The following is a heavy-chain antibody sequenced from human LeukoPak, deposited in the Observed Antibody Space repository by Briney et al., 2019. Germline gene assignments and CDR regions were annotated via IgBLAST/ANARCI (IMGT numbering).Heavy chain of an antibody. CDR3: AKKYYDSSEDAFDI. D-gene: IGHD3-22*01. CDR2: ISYDGSNK. Sequence: GGSLRLSCAASGFTFNSYGMHWVRQAPGKGLEWVAVISYDGSNKYYADSVKGRFTISRDNSKNTLYLQMNSLRAEDTAVYYCAKKYYDSSEDAFDIWGQGTMVTVSS. CDR1: GFTFNSYG. V-gene: IGHV3-30*18. J-gene: IGHJ3*02.